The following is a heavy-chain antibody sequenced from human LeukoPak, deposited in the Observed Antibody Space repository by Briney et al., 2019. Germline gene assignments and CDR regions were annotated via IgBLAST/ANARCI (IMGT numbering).Heavy chain of an antibody. Sequence: PGRSLRLSCVASGFSFSSYGMHWVRQAPGKGLEWVAVIWYDGSNKYYADSVKGRFTISRDNSKNTMYLQMNSLRAEDTAVYYCAREDICCTGTTDLWGRGTLVTVSS. CDR1: GFSFSSYG. CDR2: IWYDGSNK. J-gene: IGHJ2*01. D-gene: IGHD1-7*01. CDR3: AREDICCTGTTDL. V-gene: IGHV3-33*01.